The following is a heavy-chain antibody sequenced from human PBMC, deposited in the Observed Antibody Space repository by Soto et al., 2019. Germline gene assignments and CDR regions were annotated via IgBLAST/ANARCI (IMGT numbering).Heavy chain of an antibody. D-gene: IGHD5-12*01. CDR3: AIAGFWGYGYAPNLFYL. Sequence: GGSLRLSCAASGFTFSSYGMHWVRQAPGKGLEWVAVIWYDGSNKYYADSVKGRFTISRDNSKNTLYLQMNSLRAEDTAVYYCAIAGFWGYGYAPNLFYLWAQGSLDIVSA. CDR1: GFTFSSYG. J-gene: IGHJ1*01. V-gene: IGHV3-33*01. CDR2: IWYDGSNK.